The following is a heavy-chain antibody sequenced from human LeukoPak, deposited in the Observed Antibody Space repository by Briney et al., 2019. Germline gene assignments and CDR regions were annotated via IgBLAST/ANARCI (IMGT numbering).Heavy chain of an antibody. D-gene: IGHD2-15*01. J-gene: IGHJ4*02. CDR3: AEGPPTAVVAATYFDY. CDR1: GFTFSSYA. Sequence: GGSLRLSCAASGFTFSSYAMSWVRQAPGKGLEWVSAISGSGGSTYYADSVKGRFTISRDNSKNTLYLQMNSLRAEDTAVYYCAEGPPTAVVAATYFDYWGQGTLVTVSS. V-gene: IGHV3-23*01. CDR2: ISGSGGST.